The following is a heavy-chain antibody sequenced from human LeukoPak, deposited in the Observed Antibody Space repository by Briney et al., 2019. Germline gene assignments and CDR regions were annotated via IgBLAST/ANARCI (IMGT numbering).Heavy chain of an antibody. V-gene: IGHV5-10-1*01. CDR3: ARHSSIGYDSSYNWFDP. J-gene: IGHJ5*02. CDR1: GYSFTSYW. CDR2: IDPSDSYT. D-gene: IGHD3-22*01. Sequence: GESLKISCKGSGYSFTSYWISWVRPMPGKGLEWMGRIDPSDSYTNYSPSFQGHVTISADKSISTAYLQWSSLKASDTAMYYCARHSSIGYDSSYNWFDPWGQGTLVTVSS.